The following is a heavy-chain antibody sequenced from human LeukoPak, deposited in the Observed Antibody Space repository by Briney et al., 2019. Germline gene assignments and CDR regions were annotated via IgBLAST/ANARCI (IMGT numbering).Heavy chain of an antibody. CDR3: AKDIRGSYYYYYSMDV. CDR2: ISWNSGSI. V-gene: IGHV3-9*01. D-gene: IGHD1-26*01. Sequence: GGSLRLSCAASGFTFDDYAMHWVRQAPGKGLEWVSGISWNSGSIGYADSVKGRFTISRDNAKNSLYLQMNSLRAEDTALYYCAKDIRGSYYYYYSMDVWGQGTTVTVSS. J-gene: IGHJ6*02. CDR1: GFTFDDYA.